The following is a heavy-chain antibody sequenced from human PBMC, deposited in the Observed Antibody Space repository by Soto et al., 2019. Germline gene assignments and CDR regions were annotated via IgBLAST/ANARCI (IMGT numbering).Heavy chain of an antibody. CDR3: ARGGITGTTVYYYYGMDV. J-gene: IGHJ6*02. CDR1: GGSFSGYY. Sequence: SETLSLTCAVYGGSFSGYYWSWIRRPPGKGLEWIGEINHSGSTNYNPSLKSRVTISVGTSKNQFSLKLSSVTAADTAVYYCARGGITGTTVYYYYGMDVWGQGTTVTVSS. D-gene: IGHD1-7*01. V-gene: IGHV4-34*01. CDR2: INHSGST.